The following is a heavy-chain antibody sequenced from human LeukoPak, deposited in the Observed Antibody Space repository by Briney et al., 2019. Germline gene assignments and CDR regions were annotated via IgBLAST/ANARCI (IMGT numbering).Heavy chain of an antibody. CDR2: IIPLGGVA. CDR3: ARVRYCSSTSCPPDYYYYYGMDV. CDR1: GGTFSSYA. Sequence: ASVKVSCNASGGTFSSYAISWVRQAAGGGHEWVGSIIPLGGVANYAQKFQGRVTITADKSTSTAYMELSSLRSEDTAVYYCARVRYCSSTSCPPDYYYYYGMDVWGQGTTVTVSS. J-gene: IGHJ6*02. D-gene: IGHD2-2*01. V-gene: IGHV1-69*04.